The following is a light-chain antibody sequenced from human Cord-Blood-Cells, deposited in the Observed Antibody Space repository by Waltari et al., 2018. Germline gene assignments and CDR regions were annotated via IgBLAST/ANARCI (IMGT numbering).Light chain of an antibody. CDR1: KLGDKY. CDR3: QPWDSSTLYV. J-gene: IGLJ1*01. CDR2: QDS. Sequence: SYELTQPPSVSVSPGQTASITCSGDKLGDKYACWYQHKPGQYPVLVIYQDSKRPSGIPERFPGSNSGNTATLTISGTQAMYEADYYCQPWDSSTLYVVGTGTKVTVL. V-gene: IGLV3-1*01.